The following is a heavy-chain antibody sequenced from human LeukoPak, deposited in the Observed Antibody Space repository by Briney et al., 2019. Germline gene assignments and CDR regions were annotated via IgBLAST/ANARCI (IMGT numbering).Heavy chain of an antibody. J-gene: IGHJ4*02. D-gene: IGHD1-26*01. Sequence: SETLSLTCTVSGGSVSSGSYYWSWTRQPPGKGLEWIGYTYYSGSTNYNPSLKSRVTISVDTSKNQFSLKLSSVTAADTAVYYCARESGSSSYWGQGTLVTVSS. V-gene: IGHV4-61*01. CDR2: TYYSGST. CDR3: ARESGSSSY. CDR1: GGSVSSGSYY.